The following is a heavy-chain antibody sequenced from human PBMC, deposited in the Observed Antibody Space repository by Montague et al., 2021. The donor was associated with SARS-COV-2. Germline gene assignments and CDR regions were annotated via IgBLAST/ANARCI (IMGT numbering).Heavy chain of an antibody. D-gene: IGHD2-15*01. J-gene: IGHJ4*02. Sequence: SETLSLTCSVSGGSTSNYYWTWIRQSPGKGLQWFGYIFYTGSTKFNPSLKSRVSMSLDTSKNHFSLRLSAVTAADTARYYCARAQNICFIANCVNYFDLWGLGALVTVSS. V-gene: IGHV4-59*01. CDR1: GGSTSNYY. CDR2: IFYTGST. CDR3: ARAQNICFIANCVNYFDL.